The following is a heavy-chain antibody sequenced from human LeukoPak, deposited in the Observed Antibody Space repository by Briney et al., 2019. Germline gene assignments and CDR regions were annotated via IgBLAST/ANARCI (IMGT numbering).Heavy chain of an antibody. CDR1: GASISSYY. Sequence: PSETLSLTCTVSGASISSYYWSWIRQPPGKGLEWIGYIYYSGSTNYNPSLKSRVTISVDTSKNQFSLNLSSVTAADTAVYYCARVGYYPDYYMDVWGKGTTVTVSS. CDR2: IYYSGST. CDR3: ARVGYYPDYYMDV. D-gene: IGHD2-21*01. V-gene: IGHV4-59*08. J-gene: IGHJ6*03.